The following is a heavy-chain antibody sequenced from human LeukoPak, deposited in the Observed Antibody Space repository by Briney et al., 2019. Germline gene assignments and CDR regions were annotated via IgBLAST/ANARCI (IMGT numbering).Heavy chain of an antibody. Sequence: PGGSLRLSCAASGFTFYDYGMSWVRHAPGKGLEWVSGINWNGGSTGYADSVKGRFTISRDNAKNSLYLQMNSLRAEDTALYYCARGDYGDYGVVAFDIWGQGTMVTVSS. CDR1: GFTFYDYG. D-gene: IGHD4-17*01. CDR2: INWNGGST. V-gene: IGHV3-20*04. CDR3: ARGDYGDYGVVAFDI. J-gene: IGHJ3*02.